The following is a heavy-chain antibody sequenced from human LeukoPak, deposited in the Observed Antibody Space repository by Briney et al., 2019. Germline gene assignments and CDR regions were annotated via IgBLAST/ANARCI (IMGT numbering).Heavy chain of an antibody. CDR3: ARDRRSTMVADYYYGMDV. CDR1: GYTFSSYG. D-gene: IGHD2-8*01. CDR2: ISTYNGNT. Sequence: GASVKVSCKASGYTFSSYGISWVRQAPGQGLEWMGWISTYNGNTKYTQKLQGRVTITTDTSTSTAYMELRSLRSDDTAVYYCARDRRSTMVADYYYGMDVWGQGTTVTVSS. J-gene: IGHJ6*02. V-gene: IGHV1-18*01.